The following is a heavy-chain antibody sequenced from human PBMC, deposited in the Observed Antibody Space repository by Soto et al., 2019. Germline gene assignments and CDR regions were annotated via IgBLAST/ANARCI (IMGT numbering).Heavy chain of an antibody. V-gene: IGHV3-23*01. J-gene: IGHJ6*02. CDR2: ISGSGGSS. CDR3: AKVTKRAAAGRYEYYKYGMDV. D-gene: IGHD6-13*01. Sequence: PGGALRLSCGASGFSFSTYAMTWVRQAPGKGLEWVSVISGSGGSSYYADSVKGRFTISRDNSKNSLFLQMNGLRAEDTAVYYCAKVTKRAAAGRYEYYKYGMDVWGQGTTVTVSS. CDR1: GFSFSTYA.